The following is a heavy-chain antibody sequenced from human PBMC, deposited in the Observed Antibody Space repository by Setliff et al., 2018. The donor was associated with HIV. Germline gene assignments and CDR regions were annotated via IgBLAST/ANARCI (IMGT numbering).Heavy chain of an antibody. CDR3: ARQAIFGYYDSSGYLDY. V-gene: IGHV4-39*01. CDR1: GGSISSSRYY. CDR2: IYYSGNT. Sequence: SETLSLTCNVSGGSISSSRYYWGWLRQPPGKGLEWIGSIYYSGNTTYNPSLKSRLTMSVDTSKNLFSLRLSSVTASDTAVYYCARQAIFGYYDSSGYLDYGGQGTVVTAPQ. J-gene: IGHJ4*02. D-gene: IGHD3-22*01.